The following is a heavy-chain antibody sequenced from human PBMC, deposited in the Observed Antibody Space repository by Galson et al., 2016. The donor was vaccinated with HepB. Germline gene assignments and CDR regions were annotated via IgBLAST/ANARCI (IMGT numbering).Heavy chain of an antibody. CDR1: GFTFSSFT. CDR3: ARARVVTGIYDAFNV. V-gene: IGHV3-30*04. J-gene: IGHJ3*01. CDR2: VSPDGAKG. Sequence: SLRLSCAASGFTFSSFTMHWVRRAPGTGLEWLALVSPDGAKGYYADSVKGRFSIARDNSGNTLYLHINSLRPDDTATYFCARARVVTGIYDAFNVWGQGTVVTVAS. D-gene: IGHD2-21*02.